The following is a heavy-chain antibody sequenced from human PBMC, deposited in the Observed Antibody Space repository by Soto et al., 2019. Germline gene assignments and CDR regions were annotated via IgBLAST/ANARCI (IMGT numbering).Heavy chain of an antibody. CDR3: ARVGAGLDDSSGYFDY. Sequence: PSETLSLTCTVSGGSISSGDYYWSWIRQPPGKGLEWIGYIYYSGSTYYNPSLKSRVTISADTSKNQFSLKLSSVTAADTAVYYCARVGAGLDDSSGYFDYWGQGTLVTVSS. CDR2: IYYSGST. J-gene: IGHJ4*02. D-gene: IGHD3-22*01. CDR1: GGSISSGDYY. V-gene: IGHV4-30-4*01.